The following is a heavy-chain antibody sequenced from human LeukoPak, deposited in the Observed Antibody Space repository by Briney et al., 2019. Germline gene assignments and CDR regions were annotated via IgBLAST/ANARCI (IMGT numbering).Heavy chain of an antibody. V-gene: IGHV3-23*01. J-gene: IGHJ4*02. CDR2: ISGSGGST. CDR3: AKDGGVTWRY. D-gene: IGHD2-8*02. Sequence: GGSLRLSCAASGFTFSSYAMSWVRQAPGKGLEWVSAISGSGGSTYCADSVEGRFTISRDNSKNTLYLQMNSLRVEDTAVYYCAKDGGVTWRYWGQGTLVTVSS. CDR1: GFTFSSYA.